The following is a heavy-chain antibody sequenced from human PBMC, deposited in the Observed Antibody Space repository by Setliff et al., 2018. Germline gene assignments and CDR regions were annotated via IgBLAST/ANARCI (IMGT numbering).Heavy chain of an antibody. J-gene: IGHJ4*02. CDR2: IKQDGSDK. D-gene: IGHD6-6*01. V-gene: IGHV3-7*03. Sequence: PGGSLRLSCAASGFTFSNHWMTWVRQAPGKGLERVANIKQDGSDKYYVDSVKGRFTVSRDNAKNSLYLQMSSLRAEDTAVYYCARWTARAVDYWGQGTLVTVSS. CDR1: GFTFSNHW. CDR3: ARWTARAVDY.